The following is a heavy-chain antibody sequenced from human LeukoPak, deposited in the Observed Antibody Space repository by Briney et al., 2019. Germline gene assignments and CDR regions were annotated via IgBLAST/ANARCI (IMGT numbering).Heavy chain of an antibody. V-gene: IGHV3-20*01. CDR1: GFTFDDYG. Sequence: PGGSLRLSCAASGFTFDDYGMSWVRQAPGKGLEWVSGINWNGGSTGYADSVKGRFTISRDNAKNSLYLQMNSLRAEDTALYHCARVRGGLADYYYYMDVWGKGTTVTISS. D-gene: IGHD3-10*01. CDR2: INWNGGST. J-gene: IGHJ6*03. CDR3: ARVRGGLADYYYYMDV.